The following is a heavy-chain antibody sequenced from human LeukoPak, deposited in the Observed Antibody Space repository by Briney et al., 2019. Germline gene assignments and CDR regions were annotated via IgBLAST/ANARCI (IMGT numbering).Heavy chain of an antibody. D-gene: IGHD6-19*01. CDR3: ARHSTGSYDY. J-gene: IGHJ4*02. CDR1: GYTFINYG. Sequence: ASVKVSCKASGYTFINYGITWVRQAPGQGLEWMGWISAYNANTNYAQKFQGRVAMTTDTSTSTAFMELRSLRSGDTAVYYCARHSTGSYDYWGQGTLVTVTS. CDR2: ISAYNANT. V-gene: IGHV1-18*01.